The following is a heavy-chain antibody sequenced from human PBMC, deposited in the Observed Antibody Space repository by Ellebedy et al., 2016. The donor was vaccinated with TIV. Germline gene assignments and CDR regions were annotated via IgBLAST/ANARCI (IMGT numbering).Heavy chain of an antibody. CDR2: IWYDGGNK. CDR3: ARHITSTWLFDH. CDR1: GFTFSSYG. Sequence: GESLKISCAASGFTFSSYGMHWVRQAPGKGLEWVAVIWYDGGNKYYADSVKGRFTISRDNSKNTLYLQMNSLRAEDTAVYYCARHITSTWLFDHWGQGTLVTVSS. D-gene: IGHD5-24*01. J-gene: IGHJ4*02. V-gene: IGHV3-33*01.